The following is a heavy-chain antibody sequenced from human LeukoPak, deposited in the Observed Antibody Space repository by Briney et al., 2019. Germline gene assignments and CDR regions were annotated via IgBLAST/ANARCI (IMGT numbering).Heavy chain of an antibody. CDR1: GNYW. V-gene: IGHV3-74*01. CDR3: ARVTAYYGSGISDY. J-gene: IGHJ4*02. D-gene: IGHD3-10*01. CDR2: INSDGSWT. Sequence: GGSLRLSCAASGNYWMHWVRQAPGKGLVWVSHINSDGSWTSYADSVKGRFTISKDNAKNTVYLQMNSLRAEDTAVYYCARVTAYYGSGISDYWGQGTLVTVSS.